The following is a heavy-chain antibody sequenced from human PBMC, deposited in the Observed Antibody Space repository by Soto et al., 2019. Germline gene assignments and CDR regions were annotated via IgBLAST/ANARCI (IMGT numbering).Heavy chain of an antibody. J-gene: IGHJ6*02. D-gene: IGHD6-19*01. V-gene: IGHV1-18*01. CDR1: GYTFTSYG. Sequence: PSVKVSCKASGYTFTSYGISWVRQAPGQGLEWMGWISAYNGNTNYAQKLQGRVTMTTDTSTSTAYMELRSLRSDDTAVYYCARAEWLANYYYYGMDVWGQGTTVTVSS. CDR3: ARAEWLANYYYYGMDV. CDR2: ISAYNGNT.